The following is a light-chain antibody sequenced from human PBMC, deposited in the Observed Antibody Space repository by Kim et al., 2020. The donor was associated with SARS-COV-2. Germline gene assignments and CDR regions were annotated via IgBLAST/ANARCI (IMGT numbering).Light chain of an antibody. J-gene: IGLJ1*01. V-gene: IGLV2-14*01. Sequence: QSALTQPASVSGSPGQSITISCTGTSSDVGGYNYVSWYQQHPGKAPKLMIYDVSKRPSGVSNRFSGSKSGNTASLTISGLQAEDEADYYCSSYTSSRTIVVGTGTNVTL. CDR1: SSDVGGYNY. CDR2: DVS. CDR3: SSYTSSRTIV.